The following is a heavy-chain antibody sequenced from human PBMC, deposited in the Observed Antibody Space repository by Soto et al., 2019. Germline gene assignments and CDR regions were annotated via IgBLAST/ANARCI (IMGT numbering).Heavy chain of an antibody. D-gene: IGHD5-12*01. CDR2: INAGNGNT. CDR1: GYTFTSYA. J-gene: IGHJ4*02. V-gene: IGHV1-3*01. Sequence: ASVKVSCKASGYTFTSYAIDWVRQAPGQRLEWMGWINAGNGNTKYSQKFQGRVTITRDTSASTAYMELSSLRSEDTAVYYCARVTDGYIHFDYWGQGTLVTVS. CDR3: ARVTDGYIHFDY.